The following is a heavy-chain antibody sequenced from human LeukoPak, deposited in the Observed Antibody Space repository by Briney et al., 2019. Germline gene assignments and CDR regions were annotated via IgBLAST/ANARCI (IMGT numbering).Heavy chain of an antibody. V-gene: IGHV4-34*01. Sequence: PSETLSLTCAVYGGSFSGYYWSWIRQPPGKGLEWIGEINHSGSTNYNPSLKSRVTISVDTSKNQLSLKLSSVTAADTAVYYCARGSGWGSYYYPFDYWGQGTLVTVSS. CDR2: INHSGST. CDR3: ARGSGWGSYYYPFDY. D-gene: IGHD3-10*01. J-gene: IGHJ4*02. CDR1: GGSFSGYY.